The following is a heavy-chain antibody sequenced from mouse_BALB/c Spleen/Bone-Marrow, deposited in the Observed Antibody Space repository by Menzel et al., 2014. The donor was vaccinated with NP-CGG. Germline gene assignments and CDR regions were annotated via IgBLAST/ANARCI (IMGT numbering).Heavy chain of an antibody. CDR1: GFDFSRYW. V-gene: IGHV4-1*02. D-gene: IGHD1-2*01. CDR3: GRQGYYGYFAY. CDR2: INPDSSTI. J-gene: IGHJ3*01. Sequence: EVKLMESGGGLVQPGGSLKLSCAASGFDFSRYWMSWVRQAPGKGLEWIGEINPDSSTINYTPSLKDKSIISRDNAKNTLCLQMSKVRSEDTALYYCGRQGYYGYFAYWGQGTLVTVSA.